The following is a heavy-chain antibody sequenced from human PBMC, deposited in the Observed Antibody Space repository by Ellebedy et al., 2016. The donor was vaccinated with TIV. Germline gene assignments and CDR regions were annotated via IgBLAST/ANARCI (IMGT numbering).Heavy chain of an antibody. D-gene: IGHD5-12*01. CDR3: ARGPPGGYDVF. CDR1: GFDFSTSA. Sequence: GESLKISXAASGFDFSTSAMNWVRQASGKGLEWFSFISFSGTMYYADSVKGRFTISRDNARQSVYLQMSSLRVEDTGVYYCARGPPGGYDVFWGQGIQVTVTS. V-gene: IGHV3-48*03. J-gene: IGHJ4*02. CDR2: ISFSGTM.